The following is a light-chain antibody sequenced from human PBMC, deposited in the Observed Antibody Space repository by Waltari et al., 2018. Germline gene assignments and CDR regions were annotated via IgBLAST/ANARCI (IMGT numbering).Light chain of an antibody. CDR3: CSYAGSSTV. Sequence: QSALTQPASVSGSPGQSITISCTGTSSDVGSYNLVSWYQQQPGKAPKLMIYEGSKRPLGVSNRFSGSKSGNPASLTISGLQAEDEADYYCCSYAGSSTVFGGGTKLTVL. CDR1: SSDVGSYNL. CDR2: EGS. V-gene: IGLV2-23*01. J-gene: IGLJ3*02.